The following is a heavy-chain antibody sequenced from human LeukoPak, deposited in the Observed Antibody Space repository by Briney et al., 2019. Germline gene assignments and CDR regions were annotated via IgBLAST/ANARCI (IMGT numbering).Heavy chain of an antibody. Sequence: ASVKVSCKTSGYTFTGYNVHYVRQAPGQGLEWMGRINPNSGDTNYAQHFQGRVTMTRDTSITTAYMDLSRLTSDDTAVYYCARDYCGGDCFPDYWGQGTLVTVSS. CDR2: INPNSGDT. CDR1: GYTFTGYN. D-gene: IGHD2-21*02. V-gene: IGHV1-2*06. CDR3: ARDYCGGDCFPDY. J-gene: IGHJ4*02.